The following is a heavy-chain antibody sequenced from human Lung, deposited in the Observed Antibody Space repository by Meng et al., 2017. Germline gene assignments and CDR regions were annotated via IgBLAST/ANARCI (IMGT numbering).Heavy chain of an antibody. Sequence: PLKQWAAGLLKTSELLSLSCVVPGGSFSDYYWSWIRQPPGKGLEWIGEINHSGSTNYNPSLESRATISVDTSQNNLSLKLSSVTAADSAVYYCARGPTTMAHDFDYWGQGTLVTVSS. CDR3: ARGPTTMAHDFDY. J-gene: IGHJ4*02. CDR2: INHSGST. V-gene: IGHV4-34*01. CDR1: GGSFSDYY. D-gene: IGHD4-11*01.